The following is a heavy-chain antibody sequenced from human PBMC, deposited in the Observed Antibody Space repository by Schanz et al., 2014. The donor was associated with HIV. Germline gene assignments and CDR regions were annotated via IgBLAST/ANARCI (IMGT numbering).Heavy chain of an antibody. CDR2: ISDSGRTT. CDR1: GFTFSGYA. Sequence: EVQLVESGGGLVKPGGSLRLSCEVSGFTFSGYAMSWVRQAPGKGLEWVSAISDSGRTTYYGDSAKGRFTISRDNSKNTLYLQMNSLRAEDTAVYYCALSRPSGYGGSWYFDLWGRGTLVAVSS. D-gene: IGHD2-15*01. J-gene: IGHJ2*01. CDR3: ALSRPSGYGGSWYFDL. V-gene: IGHV3-23*04.